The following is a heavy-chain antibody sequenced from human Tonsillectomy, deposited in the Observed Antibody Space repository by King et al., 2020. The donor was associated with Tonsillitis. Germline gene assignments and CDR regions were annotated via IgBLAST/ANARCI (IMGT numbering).Heavy chain of an antibody. J-gene: IGHJ4*02. CDR2: ISGSGASGGTT. Sequence: VQLVESGGALVQPGRSLRLSCAASGFTFNTYAMSWVRQAPGTGLDWVSTISGSGASGGTTYYADSVKGRFTISRDKAQNILYLQMNSLRAEDTAVYYCAKHILTPWMASDYWGQGTLVTVSS. V-gene: IGHV3-23*04. D-gene: IGHD3-9*01. CDR3: AKHILTPWMASDY. CDR1: GFTFNTYA.